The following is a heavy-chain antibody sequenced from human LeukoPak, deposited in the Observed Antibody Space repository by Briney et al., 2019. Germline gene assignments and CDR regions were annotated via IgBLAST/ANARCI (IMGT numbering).Heavy chain of an antibody. Sequence: SETLSHTCAVYGGSFSGYYWSWIRQPPGKGLEWIGEINHSGSTNYNPSLKSRVTISVDTSKNQFSLKLSSVTAADTAVYYCARGRGVYDFWSGYYIYYFDYWGQGTLVTVSS. CDR1: GGSFSGYY. J-gene: IGHJ4*02. CDR2: INHSGST. D-gene: IGHD3-3*01. V-gene: IGHV4-34*01. CDR3: ARGRGVYDFWSGYYIYYFDY.